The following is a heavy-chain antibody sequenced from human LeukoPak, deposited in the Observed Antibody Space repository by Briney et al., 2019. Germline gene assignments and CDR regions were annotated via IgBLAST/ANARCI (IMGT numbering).Heavy chain of an antibody. CDR2: IYHSGST. V-gene: IGHV4-39*07. J-gene: IGHJ4*02. CDR3: ARDLTYYDISDY. CDR1: GGSISSSGYY. D-gene: IGHD3-9*01. Sequence: PSETLSLTCTVSGGSISSSGYYWGWIRQPPGKGLEWIGSIYHSGSTYYNPPLKSRVTISVDTSKNQFSLKLSSVTVADTAVYYCARDLTYYDISDYWGQGTLVTVSS.